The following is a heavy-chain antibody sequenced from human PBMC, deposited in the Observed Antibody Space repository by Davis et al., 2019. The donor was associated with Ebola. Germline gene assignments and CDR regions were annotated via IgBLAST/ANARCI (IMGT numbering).Heavy chain of an antibody. V-gene: IGHV4-34*01. D-gene: IGHD2-8*02. J-gene: IGHJ6*02. Sequence: MPSETLSLTCAAYGGSFSVYYWSWIRQPPGKGLEWIGEINHSGGTNYSPSLKSRVTVSVDTSKNHFSLKLSSVTAADTAVYYCARGWSLRDYYAMDVWGQGTTVTVSS. CDR1: GGSFSVYY. CDR2: INHSGGT. CDR3: ARGWSLRDYYAMDV.